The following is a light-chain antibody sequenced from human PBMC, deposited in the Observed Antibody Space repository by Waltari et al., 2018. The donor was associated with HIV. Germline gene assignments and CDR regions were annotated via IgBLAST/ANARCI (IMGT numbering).Light chain of an antibody. CDR2: EVY. V-gene: IGLV2-8*01. J-gene: IGLJ2*01. CDR1: NNDIGNFDY. Sequence: QSALTQPPSASGSPGQSVTISCTGTNNDIGNFDYVTWYQQHPGKPPKLIISEVYKRPSGVPNRFSGSKSGNTASLTVSGLQAEDEADYYCSSYATTNDFYVLFGGGTKLTVL. CDR3: SSYATTNDFYVL.